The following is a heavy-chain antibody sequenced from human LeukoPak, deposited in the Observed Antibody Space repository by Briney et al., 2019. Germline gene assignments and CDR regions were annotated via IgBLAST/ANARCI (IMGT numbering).Heavy chain of an antibody. CDR3: DIWTMVRGVIISPLGYYYGMDV. V-gene: IGHV1-8*01. J-gene: IGHJ6*02. CDR1: GYTFTSYD. CDR2: MNPNSGNT. D-gene: IGHD3-10*01. Sequence: GASVKVSCKASGYTFTSYDINWVRQATGQGLEWMGWMNPNSGNTGYAQKFQGRVTMTRNTSISTAYMELSSLRSEDTAVYYCDIWTMVRGVIISPLGYYYGMDVWGQGTTVTVSS.